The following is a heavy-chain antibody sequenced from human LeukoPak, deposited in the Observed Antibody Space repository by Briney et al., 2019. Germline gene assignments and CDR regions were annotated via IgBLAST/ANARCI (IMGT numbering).Heavy chain of an antibody. CDR3: AKDLPYCGGDCYRAVAFDI. CDR2: ISGSGGST. CDR1: GCTFSDYY. D-gene: IGHD2-21*02. J-gene: IGHJ3*02. Sequence: PGGSLRLSCAASGCTFSDYYMSWIRQAPGKGLEWVSAISGSGGSTYYADSVKGRFTISRDNSKNTLYLQMNSLRAEDTAVYYCAKDLPYCGGDCYRAVAFDIWGQGIMVTVSS. V-gene: IGHV3-23*01.